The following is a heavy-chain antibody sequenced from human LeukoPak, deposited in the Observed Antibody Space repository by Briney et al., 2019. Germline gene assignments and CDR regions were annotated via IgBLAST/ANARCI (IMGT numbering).Heavy chain of an antibody. CDR2: ISIGSDTI. D-gene: IGHD1-14*01. CDR1: GFTFSRHN. J-gene: IGHJ4*02. V-gene: IGHV3-48*04. Sequence: GGSLRLSCAASGFTFSRHNMNWVRQAPGKGLEWVSYISIGSDTIYYADSVRGRFTISRDNAKNSLYLQMNSLRAEDTAVYYCARGVLARMGFDYWGQGTLVTVSS. CDR3: ARGVLARMGFDY.